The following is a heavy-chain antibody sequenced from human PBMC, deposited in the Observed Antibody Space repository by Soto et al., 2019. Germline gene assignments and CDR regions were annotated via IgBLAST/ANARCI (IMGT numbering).Heavy chain of an antibody. D-gene: IGHD2-2*01. Sequence: EVQLVESGGGLVQPGRSLRLSCAASGFTFDYAMHWVRQAPGKGLEWVSGISWNSGSIGYADSVKGRFTISRDNAKNSLYLQMNSLRAEDTALYYCAKGGQLLTEGGGYWGQGTLVTVSS. J-gene: IGHJ4*02. CDR3: AKGGQLLTEGGGY. V-gene: IGHV3-9*01. CDR1: GFTFDYA. CDR2: ISWNSGSI.